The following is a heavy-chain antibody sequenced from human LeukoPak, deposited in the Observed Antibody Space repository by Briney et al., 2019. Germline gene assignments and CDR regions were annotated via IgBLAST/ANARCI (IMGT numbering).Heavy chain of an antibody. CDR3: ARSWGFLESKRRARAFDY. V-gene: IGHV4-59*01. D-gene: IGHD3-3*01. J-gene: IGHJ4*02. Sequence: SATLSLTRTVSGGSITSYYWGWIRLPPGKGLEWNGYIYYSGSTNYNPSLKSRVTISVDTSKNQFSLKMSSVTAADTAVYYCARSWGFLESKRRARAFDYWGQGTLVTVSS. CDR1: GGSITSYY. CDR2: IYYSGST.